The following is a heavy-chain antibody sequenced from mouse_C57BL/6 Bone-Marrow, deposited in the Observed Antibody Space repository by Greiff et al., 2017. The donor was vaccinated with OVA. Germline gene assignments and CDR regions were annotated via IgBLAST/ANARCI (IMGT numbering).Heavy chain of an antibody. V-gene: IGHV5-2*01. CDR2: INSDGGST. CDR3: ARGNDYDYWYFDV. D-gene: IGHD2-4*01. CDR1: EYEFPSHD. J-gene: IGHJ1*03. Sequence: EVMLVESGGGLVQPGESLKLSCESNEYEFPSHDMSWVRKTPEKRLELVAAINSDGGSTYYPDTMERRFTISRDNTKKTLYLQMSSLRSEDTALYYCARGNDYDYWYFDVWGTGTTVTVSS.